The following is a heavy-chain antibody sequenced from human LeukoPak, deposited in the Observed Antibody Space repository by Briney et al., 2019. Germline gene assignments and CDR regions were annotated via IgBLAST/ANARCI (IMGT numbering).Heavy chain of an antibody. CDR3: ARDRDRDTGGYYYHMDV. J-gene: IGHJ6*03. Sequence: PSETLSLTCTVSGDSISNYYWNWIRQTLGKGLEWIGYIYYSGSTLYNPSLKSRVTISVDKSKNQISLLMNSVTAADTAVYYCARDRDRDTGGYYYHMDVWGKGTTVSVS. D-gene: IGHD2-8*02. CDR1: GDSISNYY. V-gene: IGHV4-59*01. CDR2: IYYSGST.